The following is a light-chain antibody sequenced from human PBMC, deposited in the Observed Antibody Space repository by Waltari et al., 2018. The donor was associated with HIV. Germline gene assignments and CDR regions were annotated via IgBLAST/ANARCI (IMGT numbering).Light chain of an antibody. CDR2: DNN. V-gene: IGLV1-51*01. CDR1: SYKIGTHY. CDR3: GTWDSSLNAWV. J-gene: IGLJ3*02. Sequence: QSVLPQPPSVSAAPGPMFTISCSGSSYKIGTHYLSWYQQLPGTAPKLLIYDNNKRPSGIPDRFSGSKSGTSATLGITGLQTGDEADYYCGTWDSSLNAWVFGGGTKLTVL.